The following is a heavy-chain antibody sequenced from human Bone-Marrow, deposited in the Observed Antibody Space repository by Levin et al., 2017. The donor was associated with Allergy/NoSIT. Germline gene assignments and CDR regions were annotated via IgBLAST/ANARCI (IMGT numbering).Heavy chain of an antibody. J-gene: IGHJ4*02. Sequence: KVSCQASGYTFTNSWIGWVRQMPGKGLEWMGIIFPGDSDATYSPSFQGQVTISADKSINTAFLQWSSLKASDTAIYYCARQSNRHEPSDYWGQGTLVTVSS. CDR3: ARQSNRHEPSDY. CDR2: IFPGDSDA. D-gene: IGHD1-14*01. CDR1: GYTFTNSW. V-gene: IGHV5-51*01.